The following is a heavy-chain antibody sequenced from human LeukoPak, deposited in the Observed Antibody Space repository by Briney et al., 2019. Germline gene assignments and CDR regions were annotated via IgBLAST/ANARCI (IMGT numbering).Heavy chain of an antibody. CDR3: AREGYDYVWGSYRSSSLDY. D-gene: IGHD3-16*02. V-gene: IGHV4-38-2*02. CDR2: FSYNGGI. Sequence: SEPQSLTCALCIYFIQLGHYWGSPGSPPGAGLGRIGCFSYNGGILYNPPHRSRDPISGDTSKYQFSLNMRSVTAADAAVDYCAREGYDYVWGSYRSSSLDYWGQGTLVTVSS. J-gene: IGHJ4*02. CDR1: IYFIQLGHY.